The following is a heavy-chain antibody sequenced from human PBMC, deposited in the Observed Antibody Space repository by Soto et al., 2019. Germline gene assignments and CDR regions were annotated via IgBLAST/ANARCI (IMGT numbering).Heavy chain of an antibody. Sequence: QLQLQESGPGLVKPSETLSLTCTVSGGSISSSSFHWGWIRQPPGKGLEWIGSIYYSGSTYYSPSLTRRVTISVDTPKNQFSLKLSSVTAADTAVYYCARRERAAGTDWWFDPWGQGTLVTVSS. V-gene: IGHV4-39*01. CDR3: ARRERAAGTDWWFDP. CDR1: GGSISSSSFH. J-gene: IGHJ5*02. CDR2: IYYSGST. D-gene: IGHD6-13*01.